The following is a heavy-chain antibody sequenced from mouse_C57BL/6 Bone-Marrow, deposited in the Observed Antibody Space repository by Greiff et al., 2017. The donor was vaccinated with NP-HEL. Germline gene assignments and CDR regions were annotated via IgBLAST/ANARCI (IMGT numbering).Heavy chain of an antibody. CDR3: AIYYEAMDY. V-gene: IGHV1-82*01. D-gene: IGHD1-1*02. Sequence: VQGVESGPELVKPGASVKISCKASGYAFSSSWMNWVKQRPGKGLEWIGRIYPGDGDTNYNGKFKGKATLTADKSSSTAYMQLSSLTSEDSAVYFCAIYYEAMDYWGQGTSVTVSS. CDR2: IYPGDGDT. J-gene: IGHJ4*01. CDR1: GYAFSSSW.